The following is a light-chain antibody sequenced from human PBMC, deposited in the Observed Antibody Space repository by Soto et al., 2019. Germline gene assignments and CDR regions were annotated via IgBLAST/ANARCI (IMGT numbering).Light chain of an antibody. CDR2: EVS. V-gene: IGLV2-14*01. CDR3: CSYTSSTPLV. Sequence: QSALTQPASVSGSPGQSITISCTGTSSDVGGYNYVSWYQQHPGKAPKLMIFEVSNRPSGISNRFSGSKSGNTASLTISGLEAEDEDDYYCCSYTSSTPLVFGGGTKLTVL. CDR1: SSDVGGYNY. J-gene: IGLJ2*01.